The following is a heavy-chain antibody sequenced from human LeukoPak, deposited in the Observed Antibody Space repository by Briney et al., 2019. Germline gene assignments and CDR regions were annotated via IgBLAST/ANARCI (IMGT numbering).Heavy chain of an antibody. J-gene: IGHJ4*02. V-gene: IGHV5-51*01. CDR3: ARALHSTVHSPFDY. CDR2: IYPGDSDT. Sequence: GESLKISCEGSGYSFTTYWIGWVRQMPGKGLEWMGIIYPGDSDTRYSPSFQGQVTISADKSISTAYLQWSSLKASDTAMYYCARALHSTVHSPFDYWGQGTLVTVSS. D-gene: IGHD6-13*01. CDR1: GYSFTTYW.